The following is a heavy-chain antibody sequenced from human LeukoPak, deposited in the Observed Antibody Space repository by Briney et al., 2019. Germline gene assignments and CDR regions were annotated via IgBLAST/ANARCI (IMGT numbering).Heavy chain of an antibody. V-gene: IGHV4-59*08. CDR3: ARQSRDGDYIAKLFGY. Sequence: PSETLSLTCTVSGGSLSNYYWSWIRQPPGKGLEWIGYIYYSGSINYNPSLKSRVTISVDMSKNQFSLQLSSVTAANTAVYYCARQSRDGDYIAKLFGYWGQGTLVTVSS. CDR1: GGSLSNYY. CDR2: IYYSGSI. D-gene: IGHD4-17*01. J-gene: IGHJ4*02.